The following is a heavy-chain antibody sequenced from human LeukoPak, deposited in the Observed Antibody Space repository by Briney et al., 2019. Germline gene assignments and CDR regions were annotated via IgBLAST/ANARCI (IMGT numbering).Heavy chain of an antibody. CDR1: GFTFSSYA. V-gene: IGHV3-23*01. CDR3: AKPRVYYDTQGWDS. D-gene: IGHD3-22*01. CDR2: ISDSGGSA. J-gene: IGHJ4*02. Sequence: HAGGSLRLSCAASGFTFSSYAMSWVRQAPGKGLEWVSTISDSGGSAYYADSVKGRFTISRDNSKNTLFLQMNSLRAEDTAVYYCAKPRVYYDTQGWDSWGQGTLVTVSS.